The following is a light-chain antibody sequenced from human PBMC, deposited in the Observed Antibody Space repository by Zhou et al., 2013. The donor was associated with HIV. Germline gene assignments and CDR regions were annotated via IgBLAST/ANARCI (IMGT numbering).Light chain of an antibody. CDR1: QTVASSY. Sequence: EIVLTQSPGTLSLSPGERATLSCRASQTVASSYLAWYQQKLGQAPRLLIYATSTRATGIPDRFSGAGSGTDFTLSISRLEPEDFATYYCQYFALSPFKFGGGTKVDIK. J-gene: IGKJ4*01. V-gene: IGKV3-20*01. CDR2: ATS. CDR3: QYFALSPFK.